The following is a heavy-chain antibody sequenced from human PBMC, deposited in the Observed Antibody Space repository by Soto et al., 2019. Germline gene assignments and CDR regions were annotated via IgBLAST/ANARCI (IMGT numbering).Heavy chain of an antibody. J-gene: IGHJ4*02. V-gene: IGHV5-51*01. D-gene: IGHD3-3*01. CDR3: ARRASEHITIFGVVPYIYYFDY. CDR2: IYPGDSDT. CDR1: GYSFTSYW. Sequence: PGESLNISCKGSGYSFTSYWIGWVRQMPGKGLEWMGIIYPGDSDTRYSPSFQGQVTISADKFISTAYLQWSSLKASDTAMYYCARRASEHITIFGVVPYIYYFDYWGQGTLVTVSS.